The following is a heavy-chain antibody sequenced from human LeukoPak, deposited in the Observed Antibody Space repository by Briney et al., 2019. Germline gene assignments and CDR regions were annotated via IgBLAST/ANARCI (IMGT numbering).Heavy chain of an antibody. CDR1: GGSISSYY. Sequence: SETLSLTCAVSGGSISSYYWSWIRQPAGKGLEWIGRIYTSGSTNYNPSLKSRVTMSVDTSKNQFSLKLSSVTAADTAVYYCARWRHSGSYTYYFDYWGQGTLVTVSS. V-gene: IGHV4-4*07. CDR2: IYTSGST. D-gene: IGHD3-10*01. CDR3: ARWRHSGSYTYYFDY. J-gene: IGHJ4*02.